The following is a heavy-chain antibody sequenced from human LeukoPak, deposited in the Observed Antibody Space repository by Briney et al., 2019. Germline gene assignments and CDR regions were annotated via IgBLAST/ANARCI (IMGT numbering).Heavy chain of an antibody. CDR2: IYHSGST. CDR1: GGSITSGGYS. D-gene: IGHD4-17*01. Sequence: PSETLSLTCAVSGGSITSGGYSWSWIRQPPGKGLEWIGYIYHSGSTYCNPSLKSRVTISVDRSKNQFSLKLSSVTAADTAVYYCARGHGDYPFDYWGQGTLVTVSS. J-gene: IGHJ4*02. CDR3: ARGHGDYPFDY. V-gene: IGHV4-30-2*01.